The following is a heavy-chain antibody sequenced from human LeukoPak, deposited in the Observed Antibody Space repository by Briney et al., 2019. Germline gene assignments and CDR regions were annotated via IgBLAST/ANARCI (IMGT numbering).Heavy chain of an antibody. D-gene: IGHD3-16*01. CDR1: GFRLSSYT. J-gene: IGHJ4*02. Sequence: PGGSLRLSCVASGFRLSSYTMNWVRQAPGKGLEWVSSISSSSDYIYDADSVQGRFTISRDNAKNSQYLQMNSLRAEDTAVYYCAAQAGLDYWGQGTLVTVSS. V-gene: IGHV3-21*01. CDR2: ISSSSDYI. CDR3: AAQAGLDY.